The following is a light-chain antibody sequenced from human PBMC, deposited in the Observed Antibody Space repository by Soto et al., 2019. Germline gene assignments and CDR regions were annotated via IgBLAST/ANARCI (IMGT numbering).Light chain of an antibody. V-gene: IGKV1-5*03. CDR2: KAS. CDR3: QQYNSYPT. CDR1: QSISSW. Sequence: DIQMTQSPSTLSASVGDRVTITCRASQSISSWLAWYQQKPGKAPKLLIYKASSLESGVLSRFSGSGSGTEFTLTISSLQPDDFATYYCQQYNSYPTFGGGTKVEIK. J-gene: IGKJ4*01.